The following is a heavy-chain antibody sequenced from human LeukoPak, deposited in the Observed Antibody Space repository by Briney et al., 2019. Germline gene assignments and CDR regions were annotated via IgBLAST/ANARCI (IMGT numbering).Heavy chain of an antibody. CDR1: GFTFSSYA. J-gene: IGHJ2*01. CDR2: ISGSGGTT. Sequence: GGSLRLSCGASGFTFSSYAMSWVRQAPGKGLEWVSSISGSGGTTYYADSVKGRFSISRDNSRSMLYLQMNSLRVEDTALYYCAKDRKVYELWGRGTLVTVSS. V-gene: IGHV3-23*01. CDR3: AKDRKVYEL. D-gene: IGHD5/OR15-5a*01.